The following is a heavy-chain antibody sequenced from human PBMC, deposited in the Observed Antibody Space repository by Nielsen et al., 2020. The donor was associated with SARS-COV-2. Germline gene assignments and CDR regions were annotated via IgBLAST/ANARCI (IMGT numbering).Heavy chain of an antibody. CDR3: AREPQRVPRLFLDF. CDR2: ISYDGYNE. V-gene: IGHV3-30-3*01. CDR1: GFTFSNNA. Sequence: GESLKISCAASGFTFSNNAMHWVRQCPGKGLEWVAVISYDGYNEYYTDSVKGRFTISRDNSKNTLFLQMNNLRAEDTAIYYCAREPQRVPRLFLDFWGQGSLVTVSS. D-gene: IGHD2/OR15-2a*01. J-gene: IGHJ4*02.